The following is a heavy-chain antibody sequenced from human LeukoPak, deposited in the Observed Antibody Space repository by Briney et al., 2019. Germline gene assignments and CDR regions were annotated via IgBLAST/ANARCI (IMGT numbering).Heavy chain of an antibody. D-gene: IGHD2-15*01. CDR3: AKHPRCSGGSCPPH. CDR1: GFTFSSNA. CDR2: ISGSGGST. V-gene: IGHV3-23*01. Sequence: GGSLRLSCAASGFTFSSNAMSWVRQAPGKGLEWVSVISGSGGSTYYADSVKGRFTISRDNSKNTLYLQMNSLRAEDTAVYYCAKHPRCSGGSCPPHWGQGTLVTVSS. J-gene: IGHJ4*02.